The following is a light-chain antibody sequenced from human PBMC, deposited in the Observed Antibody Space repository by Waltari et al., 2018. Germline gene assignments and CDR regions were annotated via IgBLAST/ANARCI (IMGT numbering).Light chain of an antibody. V-gene: IGKV1-39*01. CDR2: GES. CDR1: QSITNY. Sequence: QMTQSPSSLSASVGDRVTITCRASQSITNYLNWYQQKPRTAANLLIYGESSLHTEVPSRFSGSGSGTDFALTISSLQPEDFATYYCQQSYSKPWTFGQGTKVDIK. J-gene: IGKJ1*01. CDR3: QQSYSKPWT.